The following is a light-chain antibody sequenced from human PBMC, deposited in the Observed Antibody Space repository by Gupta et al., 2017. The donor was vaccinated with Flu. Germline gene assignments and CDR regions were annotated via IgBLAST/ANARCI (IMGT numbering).Light chain of an antibody. CDR1: QSIGSN. Sequence: EIVLTQSPDFQSVTPKEKVTITCRASQSIGSNLHWYQQKPNQSPKLLIKYASQSSSGVPSRFSGRESGTDFSLTINVLEAEDAAAYYCQQSSSFPITFGRGTKVDIK. CDR3: QQSSSFPIT. CDR2: YAS. J-gene: IGKJ4*01. V-gene: IGKV6D-21*02.